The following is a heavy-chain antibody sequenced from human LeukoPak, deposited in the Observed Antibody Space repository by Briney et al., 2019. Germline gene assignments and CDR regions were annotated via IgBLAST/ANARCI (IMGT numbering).Heavy chain of an antibody. V-gene: IGHV4-39*07. CDR3: ARRLEYSSGWYGNDAFDI. D-gene: IGHD6-19*01. J-gene: IGHJ3*02. CDR2: IYYSGST. Sequence: PSETLSLTCSVSGGSISSSIYYWGWIRQPPGKGLEWIGSIYYSGSTYYNPSLQSRVTISVDTSKNQFSLKLSSVTAADTAVYYCARRLEYSSGWYGNDAFDIWGQGTMVTVSS. CDR1: GGSISSSIYY.